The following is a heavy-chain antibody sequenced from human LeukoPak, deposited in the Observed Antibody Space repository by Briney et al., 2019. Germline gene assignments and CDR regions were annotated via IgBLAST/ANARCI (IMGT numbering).Heavy chain of an antibody. CDR3: AKDGGQSQNLYYYFDY. D-gene: IGHD3-16*01. CDR1: GFTFSSYG. Sequence: PERSLRLSCAASGFTFSSYGMHWVRQAPDKGLEWVAVISYDGSNKYYADSVKGRFTISRDNSKNTLYLQMNSLRAEDTAVYYCAKDGGQSQNLYYYFDYWGQGTLVTVSS. J-gene: IGHJ4*02. V-gene: IGHV3-30*18. CDR2: ISYDGSNK.